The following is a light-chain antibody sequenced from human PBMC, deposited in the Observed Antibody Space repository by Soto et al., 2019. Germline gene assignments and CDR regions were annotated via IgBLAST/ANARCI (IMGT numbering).Light chain of an antibody. V-gene: IGKV1-33*01. Sequence: ASQDISNYLNWYQQKPGKAPKLLIYDASNLETGXPSRFSGSGSGTDFTLKISRVEAEDVGVYYCMQALQTPITFGQGTRLEI. CDR2: DAS. CDR1: QDISNY. J-gene: IGKJ5*01. CDR3: MQALQTPIT.